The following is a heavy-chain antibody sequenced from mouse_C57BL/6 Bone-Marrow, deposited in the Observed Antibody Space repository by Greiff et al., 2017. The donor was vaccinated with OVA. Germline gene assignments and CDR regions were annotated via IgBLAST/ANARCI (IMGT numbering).Heavy chain of an antibody. CDR3: ARYGSSYDYFDY. D-gene: IGHD1-1*01. CDR2: IFPGSGST. Sequence: QVQLQQSGPELVRPGASVKISCKASGYTFTSYWMQWVRQRPGQGLEWIGEIFPGSGSTYYNEKFKGKATLTVDTSSSTAYMQLSSLTSEDSAVYFCARYGSSYDYFDYWGQGTTLTVSS. CDR1: GYTFTSYW. V-gene: IGHV1-56*01. J-gene: IGHJ2*01.